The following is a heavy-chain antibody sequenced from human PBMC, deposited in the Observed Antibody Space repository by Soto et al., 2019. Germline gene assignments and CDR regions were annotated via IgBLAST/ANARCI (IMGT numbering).Heavy chain of an antibody. J-gene: IGHJ6*02. CDR3: VRDKTYQLPHYYGMDV. Sequence: PGGSLRLSCAASGFTFSSYSMNWVRQAPGKGLEWVSCISSSSNYIYYADSVKGRFTISRDNAKKSLYLQMNSLRAEDTAVYFCVRDKTYQLPHYYGMDVWGQGTTVTVSS. CDR1: GFTFSSYS. V-gene: IGHV3-21*01. CDR2: ISSSSNYI. D-gene: IGHD2-2*01.